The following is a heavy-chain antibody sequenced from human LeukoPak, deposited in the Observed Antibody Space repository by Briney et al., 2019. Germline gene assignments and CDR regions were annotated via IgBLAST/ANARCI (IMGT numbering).Heavy chain of an antibody. J-gene: IGHJ5*02. CDR2: ISSSGSTI. Sequence: GGSLRLSCAASGFTFSSYEMNWVRQAPGKGLEWVSYISSSGSTIYYADSVKGRVTISRDNAKNSQYLQMNSLRAENTAVYYGARDRMAQGWFDPWGQGTLVTVSS. CDR3: ARDRMAQGWFDP. D-gene: IGHD5-24*01. CDR1: GFTFSSYE. V-gene: IGHV3-48*03.